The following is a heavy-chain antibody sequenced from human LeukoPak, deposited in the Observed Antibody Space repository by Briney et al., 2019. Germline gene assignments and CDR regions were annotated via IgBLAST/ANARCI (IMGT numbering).Heavy chain of an antibody. CDR1: GFTFSSYG. V-gene: IGHV3-23*01. CDR2: ISGSGGST. D-gene: IGHD3-10*01. Sequence: GGSLRLSCEASGFTFSSYGMSWVRQAPGKGLEWVSAISGSGGSTYYADSVKGRFTISRDNSKNTLYLQMNSLRAEDTAVYYCAKDPPRAGGSGSYFFTPDYWGQGTLVTVSS. CDR3: AKDPPRAGGSGSYFFTPDY. J-gene: IGHJ4*02.